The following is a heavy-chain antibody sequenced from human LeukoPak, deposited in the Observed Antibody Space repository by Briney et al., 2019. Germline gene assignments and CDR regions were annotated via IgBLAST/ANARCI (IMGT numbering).Heavy chain of an antibody. J-gene: IGHJ4*02. V-gene: IGHV4-59*12. CDR3: GRAHYSGSYYVDY. Sequence: KPSETLSLTCTLSGGSISSYYWSWIRQPPGKGLEWIRYNDYSGRTNYNPSRKNRVTISEDTSKNQFALKPSFVSAAKAARYYCGRAHYSGSYYVDYWGQGTLVTVSS. CDR2: NDYSGRT. CDR1: GGSISSYY. D-gene: IGHD1-26*01.